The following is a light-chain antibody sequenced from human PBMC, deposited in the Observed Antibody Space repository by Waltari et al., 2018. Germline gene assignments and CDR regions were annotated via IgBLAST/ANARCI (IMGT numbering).Light chain of an antibody. V-gene: IGKV3-11*01. CDR2: DAS. CDR1: QSISGD. J-gene: IGKJ1*01. CDR3: QQRNKWPRT. Sequence: ELVLTQSPATLSVSPGERATLSCRASQSISGDLGWYQHKPGLPPRLLIYDASYRATGIPARFSGSGSGTDFTLTISSLEPEDFVVYYCQQRNKWPRTFGQGTKVEIK.